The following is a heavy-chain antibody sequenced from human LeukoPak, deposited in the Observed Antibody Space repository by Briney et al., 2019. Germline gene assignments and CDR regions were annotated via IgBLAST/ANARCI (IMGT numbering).Heavy chain of an antibody. CDR2: IYYTGGT. J-gene: IGHJ4*02. Sequence: SETLSLTCTVSGASVGSAGYHWSWIRQPPGGGLEYIGYIYYTGGTNYNPSLKSRVTISVDTSKNQFSLKLSSVTAADTAVYFCAKYGNSGWVIDNWGQGTLVTVSS. V-gene: IGHV4-61*08. D-gene: IGHD6-19*01. CDR3: AKYGNSGWVIDN. CDR1: GASVGSAGYH.